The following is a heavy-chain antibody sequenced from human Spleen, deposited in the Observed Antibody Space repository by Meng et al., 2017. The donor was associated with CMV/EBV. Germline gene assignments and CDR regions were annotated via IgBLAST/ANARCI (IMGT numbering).Heavy chain of an antibody. CDR3: AKATPFTMDV. CDR2: IYPGDSDI. Sequence: GESLKISCQASGFSFSNYWIAWVRQMPGKGPEWMGIIYPGDSDIKYSPSFDGQVTISADTSINTAYLHWRSLKASDTAVYYCAKATPFTMDVWGQGTTVTVSS. CDR1: GFSFSNYW. D-gene: IGHD2/OR15-2a*01. J-gene: IGHJ6*02. V-gene: IGHV5-51*01.